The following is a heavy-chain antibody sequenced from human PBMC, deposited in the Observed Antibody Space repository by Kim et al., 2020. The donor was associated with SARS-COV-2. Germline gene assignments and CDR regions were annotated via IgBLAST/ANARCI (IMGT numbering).Heavy chain of an antibody. D-gene: IGHD5-12*01. J-gene: IGHJ5*02. CDR1: GGTFSSYA. Sequence: SVKVSCKASGGTFSSYAISWVRQAPGQGLEWMGGIIPIFGTANYAQKFQGRVTITADESTSTAYMELSSLRSEDTAVYYCASFLETGYSVLGDWFDPWGQGTLVTVSS. CDR3: ASFLETGYSVLGDWFDP. CDR2: IIPIFGTA. V-gene: IGHV1-69*13.